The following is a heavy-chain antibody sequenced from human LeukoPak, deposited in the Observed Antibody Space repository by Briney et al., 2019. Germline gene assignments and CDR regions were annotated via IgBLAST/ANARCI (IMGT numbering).Heavy chain of an antibody. Sequence: SETLSLTCTVSGGSISSSSYYWGWIRQPPGKWLEWIGSIYYSGSTYYNPSLKSRVTISVDTSKNQFSLKLSSVTAADTAVYYCARDHVDTAMIFTSTHAFDIWGQGTMVTVSS. D-gene: IGHD5-18*01. CDR1: GGSISSSSYY. CDR3: ARDHVDTAMIFTSTHAFDI. V-gene: IGHV4-39*07. J-gene: IGHJ3*02. CDR2: IYYSGST.